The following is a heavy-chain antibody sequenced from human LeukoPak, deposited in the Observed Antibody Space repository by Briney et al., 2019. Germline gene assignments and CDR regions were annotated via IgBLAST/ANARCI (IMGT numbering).Heavy chain of an antibody. CDR1: GFSFSTYA. CDR2: ISGSGGNT. J-gene: IGHJ5*02. CDR3: AKISGDDSSDS. V-gene: IGHV3-23*01. Sequence: GGSLRLSCAASGFSFSTYAMSWVRQAPGKWLEWLSAISGSGGNTYYADSVKGRFTISRDNSKNTLYLQMNRLRAEDTAVFYCAKISGDDSSDSWGQGTLVTASS. D-gene: IGHD3-22*01.